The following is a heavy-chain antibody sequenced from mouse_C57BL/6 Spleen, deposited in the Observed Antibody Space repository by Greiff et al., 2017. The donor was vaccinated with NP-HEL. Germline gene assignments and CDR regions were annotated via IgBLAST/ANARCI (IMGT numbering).Heavy chain of an antibody. V-gene: IGHV1-50*01. CDR3: ARLYGSSKGFAY. J-gene: IGHJ3*01. CDR1: GYTFTSYW. Sequence: QVQLKQPGAELVKPGASVKLSCKASGYTFTSYWMQWVKQRPGQGLEWIGEIDPSDSYTNYNQKFKGKATLTVDTSSSTAYMQRSSLTSEDSAVYYCARLYGSSKGFAYWGQGTLVTVSA. D-gene: IGHD1-1*01. CDR2: IDPSDSYT.